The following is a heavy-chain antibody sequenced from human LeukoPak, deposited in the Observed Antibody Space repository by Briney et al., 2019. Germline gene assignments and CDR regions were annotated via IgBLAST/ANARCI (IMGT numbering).Heavy chain of an antibody. CDR1: GFIFCSYA. Sequence: GGSLRLSCAASGFIFCSYAMSWVRQAPGKGLEWVSAISGSGGSTYYADSVKGRFTISRYNSKNTLYLQMNSLRAEDTAVYYCAIGRQLRTSSPIFDYWGQGTLVTVSS. CDR3: AIGRQLRTSSPIFDY. V-gene: IGHV3-23*01. CDR2: ISGSGGST. D-gene: IGHD5-18*01. J-gene: IGHJ4*02.